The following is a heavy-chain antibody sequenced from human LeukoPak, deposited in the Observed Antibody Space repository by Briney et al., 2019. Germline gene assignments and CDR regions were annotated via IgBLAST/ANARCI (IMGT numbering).Heavy chain of an antibody. CDR3: ARERSITMIGDQAFDI. CDR1: GGSISSGSYY. CDR2: IYTSGST. V-gene: IGHV4-61*02. J-gene: IGHJ3*02. Sequence: SETLSLTCTVSGGSISSGSYYWSWIRQPAGKGLEWIGRIYTSGSTNYNPSLKSRVTISVDTSKNQFSLKLSSVIAADTAVYYCARERSITMIGDQAFDIWGQGTMVTVSS. D-gene: IGHD3-10*02.